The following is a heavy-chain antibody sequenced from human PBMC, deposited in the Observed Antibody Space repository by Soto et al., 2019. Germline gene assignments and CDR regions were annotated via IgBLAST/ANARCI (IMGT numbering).Heavy chain of an antibody. Sequence: GGSLRLSCAAAGFAFSNYGMHWVRQAPGKGLEWVAIISYDGDNEYYADSVRGRFTISRDNSKNTLYLQTSSLRNEDKAVYYCAKYGGPVSCNSPGCSVKNFHYCGQGT. CDR2: ISYDGDNE. V-gene: IGHV3-30*18. CDR3: AKYGGPVSCNSPGCSVKNFHY. J-gene: IGHJ4*02. D-gene: IGHD2-2*01. CDR1: GFAFSNYG.